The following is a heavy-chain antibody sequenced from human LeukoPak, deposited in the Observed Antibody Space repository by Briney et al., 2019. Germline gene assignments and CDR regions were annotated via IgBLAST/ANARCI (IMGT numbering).Heavy chain of an antibody. J-gene: IGHJ4*02. CDR2: INWNGGRT. CDR3: AREYYGSGSYYNVGY. D-gene: IGHD3-10*01. CDR1: GFTFDDYG. V-gene: IGHV3-20*04. Sequence: GGSLRLSCAASGFTFDDYGMSWVRQAPGKGLEWVSGINWNGGRTGYADSVKGRFTISRDNAKKSLYVQMNSLRAEDTALYYCAREYYGSGSYYNVGYWGQGTLVTVSS.